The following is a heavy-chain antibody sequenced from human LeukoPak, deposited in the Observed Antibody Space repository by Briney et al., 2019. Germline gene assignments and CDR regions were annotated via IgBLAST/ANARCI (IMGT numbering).Heavy chain of an antibody. Sequence: GGSLRLSCAASGFTFSSYSMDWVRQAPGKGLEWVSSISSSSSYIYYADSVKGRFTISRDNAKNSLYLQMNSLRAEDTAEYYCARDSLLLWFGTNYYGMDVWGKGTTVTVSS. D-gene: IGHD3-10*01. CDR2: ISSSSSYI. J-gene: IGHJ6*04. V-gene: IGHV3-21*01. CDR3: ARDSLLLWFGTNYYGMDV. CDR1: GFTFSSYS.